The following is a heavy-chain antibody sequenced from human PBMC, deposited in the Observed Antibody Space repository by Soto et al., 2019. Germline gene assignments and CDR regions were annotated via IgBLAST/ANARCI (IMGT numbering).Heavy chain of an antibody. Sequence: LQSGGGLVQPGGSLTLSCAASGFTFGTTDMSWVRQAPGEGLEWVSTIAGSGGITYYADSVKGRFTISRDNSRNTVYLQMNSLRGDDTALYYCVKNSGWFNTWGQGALVTVSS. CDR2: IAGSGGIT. CDR1: GFTFGTTD. J-gene: IGHJ5*02. V-gene: IGHV3-23*01. D-gene: IGHD3-10*01. CDR3: VKNSGWFNT.